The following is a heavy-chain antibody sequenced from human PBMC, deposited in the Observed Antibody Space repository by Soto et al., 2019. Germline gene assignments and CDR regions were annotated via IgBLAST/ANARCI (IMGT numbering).Heavy chain of an antibody. J-gene: IGHJ4*02. D-gene: IGHD1-1*01. CDR3: ARGRYGDY. CDR1: GYAFTTYG. CDR2: ISAHNGNT. V-gene: IGHV1-18*01. Sequence: VPLVQSGAEVKKPGASVKVSCKGSGYAFTTYGITWVRQAPGQGLEWMGWISAHNGNTNYAQKLQGRVTVTRDTSTSTAYMELRSLRSDDTAVYYCARGRYGDYWGQGALVTVSS.